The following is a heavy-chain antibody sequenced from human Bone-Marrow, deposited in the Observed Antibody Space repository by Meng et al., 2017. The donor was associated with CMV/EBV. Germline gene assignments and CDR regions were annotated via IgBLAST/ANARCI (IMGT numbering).Heavy chain of an antibody. V-gene: IGHV1-2*02. D-gene: IGHD6-19*01. CDR2: INPNSGGT. CDR1: GYTFTGYY. Sequence: ASVKVSCKASGYTFTGYYMHWVRQAPGQGLEWMGWINPNSGGTNYAQKFQGRVTMTWDTSISTAYMELSRLRSDDTAVYHCAREPSGIAVAGPDYWGQGTLVTVSS. J-gene: IGHJ4*02. CDR3: AREPSGIAVAGPDY.